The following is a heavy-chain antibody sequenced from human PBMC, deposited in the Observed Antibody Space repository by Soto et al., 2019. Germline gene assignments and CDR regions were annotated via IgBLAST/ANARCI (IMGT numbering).Heavy chain of an antibody. V-gene: IGHV3-9*01. Sequence: EVHLVESGGGLVHPGMSLRLSCAASGFTFDDYAMHWVRQGPGKGLEWVSGISWKGGIIGYGDSVKGRFTISRDNAKNSLFLHTDSLMVYDTELYYCVQEDRCSSSTCFPRYRSFYIGAWGKGTTFTVSS. J-gene: IGHJ6*03. CDR2: ISWKGGII. CDR1: GFTFDDYA. CDR3: VQEDRCSSSTCFPRYRSFYIGA. D-gene: IGHD2-2*01.